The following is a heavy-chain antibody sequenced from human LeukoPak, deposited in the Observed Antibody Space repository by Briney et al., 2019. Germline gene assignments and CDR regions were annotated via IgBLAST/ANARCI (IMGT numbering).Heavy chain of an antibody. V-gene: IGHV4-30-2*01. D-gene: IGHD3-10*01. CDR3: ARDHPGQAYGSGSGGNYYYYGMDV. Sequence: SSETLSLTCTVSGGSISSGGYYWNWIRQPPGKGLEWIGYIYHSGGTYYSPSLKSRVTISVDTSKNQFSLKLSSVTAADTAVYYCARDHPGQAYGSGSGGNYYYYGMDVWGQGTTVTVSS. CDR1: GGSISSGGYY. J-gene: IGHJ6*02. CDR2: IYHSGGT.